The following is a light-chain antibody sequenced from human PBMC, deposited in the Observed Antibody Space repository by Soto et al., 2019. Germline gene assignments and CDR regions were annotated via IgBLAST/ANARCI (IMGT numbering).Light chain of an antibody. J-gene: IGKJ5*01. CDR3: QQYSNIIT. CDR2: DAS. V-gene: IGKV1-33*01. CDR1: QDVSNY. Sequence: DIQMPRCSSSLSASVGDIVTITCQASQDVSNYLNWYQQKLGKASQVLIYDASNLETGVPSRFCGTGSGTYFSFPLRSMKPEDFATYDCQQYSNIITGGPRTRREI.